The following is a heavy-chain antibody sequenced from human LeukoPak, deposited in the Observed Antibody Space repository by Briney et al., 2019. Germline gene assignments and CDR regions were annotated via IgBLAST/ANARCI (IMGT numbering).Heavy chain of an antibody. D-gene: IGHD5-18*01. CDR3: AKDARWAMAFDY. J-gene: IGHJ4*02. CDR2: ISYDGSNK. CDR1: GFTFSSYG. V-gene: IGHV3-30*18. Sequence: GRSLRLSCAASGFTFSSYGMHWVRQAPGKGLEWVAVISYDGSNKYYADSVKGRFTISRDNSKNTLYLQTNSLRAEDTAVYYCAKDARWAMAFDYWGQGTLVTVSS.